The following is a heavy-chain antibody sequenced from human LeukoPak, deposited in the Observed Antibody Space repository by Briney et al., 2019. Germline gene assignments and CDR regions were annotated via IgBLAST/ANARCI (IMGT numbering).Heavy chain of an antibody. CDR2: INPNGGDT. Sequence: ASVKVSCKASGYNFMDSYTHWVRQAPGQGLQYMAWINPNGGDTYYAPRFQGRVTLTLDTSISTAYMELNSLQSDDSAIYYCARDLTGASNDYWGQGTLVTVSS. J-gene: IGHJ4*02. CDR3: ARDLTGASNDY. CDR1: GYNFMDSY. V-gene: IGHV1-2*02.